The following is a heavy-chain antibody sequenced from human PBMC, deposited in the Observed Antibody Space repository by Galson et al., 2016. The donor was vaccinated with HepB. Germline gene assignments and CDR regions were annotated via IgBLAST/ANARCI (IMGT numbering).Heavy chain of an antibody. CDR1: GYIFTSHW. CDR3: ARQPHYDILTGYWFDA. J-gene: IGHJ5*02. D-gene: IGHD3-9*01. V-gene: IGHV5-51*01. CDR2: IYPSNSDT. Sequence: QSGAEVKKPGESLKISCKGSGYIFTSHWIAWVRQMPGKGLEWMGVIYPSNSDTKYSPSFEGQVTISADKATSTASLQWTSLKASDTAVYYCARQPHYDILTGYWFDAWGQGTLVTVSS.